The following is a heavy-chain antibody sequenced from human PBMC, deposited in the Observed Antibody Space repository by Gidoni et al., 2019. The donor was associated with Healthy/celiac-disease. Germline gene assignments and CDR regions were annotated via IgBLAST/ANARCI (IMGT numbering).Heavy chain of an antibody. D-gene: IGHD5-18*01. Sequence: QVQLQQWGAGLLKPSETLSLTCAVYCGSFSCYYLSWIRQPPGKGLELIGEITHSGSTNYNPSLKSRVTISVDTYKIQFSLKLSSVTAADTAVYYCARGRGYGPRRHAFDIWGQGTMVTVSS. V-gene: IGHV4-34*01. CDR1: CGSFSCYY. J-gene: IGHJ3*02. CDR2: ITHSGST. CDR3: ARGRGYGPRRHAFDI.